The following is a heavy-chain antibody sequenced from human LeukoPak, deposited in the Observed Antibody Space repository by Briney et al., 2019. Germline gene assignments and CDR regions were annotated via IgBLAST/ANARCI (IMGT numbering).Heavy chain of an antibody. V-gene: IGHV1-2*02. J-gene: IGHJ4*02. CDR2: INPNSGGT. CDR3: ARIVSHYSDTSGYYYFDY. CDR1: GYTFTGYY. Sequence: ASVKVSCKASGYTFTGYYMHWVRQALGQGLDWMGWINPNSGGTTYAQKFQGRVTMTRDTSISTAYMELSGLGSDDTAVYYCARIVSHYSDTSGYYYFDYWGQGTLVTVSS. D-gene: IGHD3-22*01.